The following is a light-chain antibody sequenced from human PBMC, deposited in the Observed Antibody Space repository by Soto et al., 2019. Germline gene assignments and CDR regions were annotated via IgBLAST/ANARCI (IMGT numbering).Light chain of an antibody. V-gene: IGKV1-5*01. CDR2: DGS. Sequence: DIQMTQSPSTLSASVGDRVTITCRASRTISSWLAWYQQRPGKAPKLLIYDGSNLETGVPSRFSGSRSGTEFTLTISSLQPDDVATYYCQQYNGYSTFAQGTYVDIQ. CDR1: RTISSW. J-gene: IGKJ2*01. CDR3: QQYNGYST.